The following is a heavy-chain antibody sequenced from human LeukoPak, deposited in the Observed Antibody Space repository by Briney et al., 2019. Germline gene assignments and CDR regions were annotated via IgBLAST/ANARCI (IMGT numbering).Heavy chain of an antibody. CDR1: GLTCSSNY. J-gene: IGHJ4*02. CDR3: AKGSSWFDY. Sequence: GGSLRLSCAVSGLTCSSNYMSWVRQAPGKGLEWVSVIYSGGSTYYADSVKGRFTISRDNSKNSLYLQMNSLRTEDTALYYCAKGSSWFDYWGQGTLVTVSS. V-gene: IGHV3-53*05. D-gene: IGHD6-13*01. CDR2: IYSGGST.